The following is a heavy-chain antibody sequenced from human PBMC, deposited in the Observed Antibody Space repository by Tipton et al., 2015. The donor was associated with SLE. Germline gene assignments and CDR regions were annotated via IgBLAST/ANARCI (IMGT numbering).Heavy chain of an antibody. CDR1: GDSVSSNSAA. V-gene: IGHV6-1*01. Sequence: TLSLTCAISGDSVSSNSAAWNWIRQSPSRGLEWLGRTYYRSRWYNDYAVSVKSRITINPDTSKNQFSLQLNSVTPEDTAVYYCARDPIAVAGIGFDYWGQGTLVTVSS. J-gene: IGHJ4*02. CDR3: ARDPIAVAGIGFDY. D-gene: IGHD6-19*01. CDR2: TYYRSRWYN.